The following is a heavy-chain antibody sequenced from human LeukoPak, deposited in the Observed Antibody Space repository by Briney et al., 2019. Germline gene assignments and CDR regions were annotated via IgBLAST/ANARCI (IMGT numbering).Heavy chain of an antibody. D-gene: IGHD3-10*01. CDR3: ARDGYYYGSGSRDDYYYYMDV. Sequence: SETLSLTCTVSGGSISSYYWSWIRQPAGKGLEWIGCIYTSGSTNYNPSLKSRVTMSVDTSKNQFSLKLSSVTAADTAVYYCARDGYYYGSGSRDDYYYYMDVWGKGTTVTVSS. CDR1: GGSISSYY. J-gene: IGHJ6*03. CDR2: IYTSGST. V-gene: IGHV4-4*07.